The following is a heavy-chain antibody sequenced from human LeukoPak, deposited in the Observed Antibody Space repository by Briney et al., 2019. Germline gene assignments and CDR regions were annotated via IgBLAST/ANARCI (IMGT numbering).Heavy chain of an antibody. Sequence: GRSLRPSCAASGFTLSSYGMHWVRQAPGKGLEWVAVISYAGSNKYYVDSVKGRFTISRDNSKNTLYLQMNSLRAEDTAVYYCAKDSLRWSYFYYGMDVWGQGTTVTVSS. CDR1: GFTLSSYG. J-gene: IGHJ6*02. D-gene: IGHD4-23*01. V-gene: IGHV3-30*18. CDR3: AKDSLRWSYFYYGMDV. CDR2: ISYAGSNK.